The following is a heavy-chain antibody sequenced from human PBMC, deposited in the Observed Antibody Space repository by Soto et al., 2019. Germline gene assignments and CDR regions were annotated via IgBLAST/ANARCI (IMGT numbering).Heavy chain of an antibody. V-gene: IGHV4-34*01. D-gene: IGHD6-13*01. CDR2: INHSGST. J-gene: IGHJ6*02. CDR1: GGSFSGYY. CDR3: ARGRGGQLVFGYYYYGMDV. Sequence: SETLSLTCAVYGGSFSGYYWSWIRQPPGKGLEWIGEINHSGSTNYNPSLRSRVTISVDTSKNQFSLKLSSVTAADTAVYYCARGRGGQLVFGYYYYGMDVWGQGTTVTVSS.